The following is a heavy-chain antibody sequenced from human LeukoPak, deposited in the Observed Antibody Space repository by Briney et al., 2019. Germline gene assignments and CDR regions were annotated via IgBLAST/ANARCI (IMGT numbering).Heavy chain of an antibody. J-gene: IGHJ4*02. D-gene: IGHD3-16*02. CDR1: GESFSGYY. CDR3: AGRRYNYVWGSYRQTPIDY. Sequence: SETLSLTCAVYGESFSGYYWSWIRQPPGKGLEWIGEINHSGSTKYNPSLKSRVTISVDTSKNQFSLKLSSVTAADTAVYYCAGRRYNYVWGSYRQTPIDYWGQGTLVTVSS. V-gene: IGHV4-34*01. CDR2: INHSGST.